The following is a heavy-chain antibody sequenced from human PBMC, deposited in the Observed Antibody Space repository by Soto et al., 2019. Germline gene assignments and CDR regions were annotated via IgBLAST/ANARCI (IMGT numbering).Heavy chain of an antibody. D-gene: IGHD4-17*01. CDR2: IWYDGSNK. Sequence: QVQLVESGGGVVQPGRSLRLSCAASGFTFSSYALHWVRQAPGRGLEGVALIWYDGSNKYYADSVKGRFTISRDNSKNTLYLQMNSLRAEDTAVYYCARSFYGDYDYYGMDVWGQGTTVTVSS. CDR3: ARSFYGDYDYYGMDV. J-gene: IGHJ6*02. V-gene: IGHV3-33*01. CDR1: GFTFSSYA.